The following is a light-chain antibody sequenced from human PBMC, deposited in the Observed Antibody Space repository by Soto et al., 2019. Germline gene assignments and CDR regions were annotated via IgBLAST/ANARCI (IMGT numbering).Light chain of an antibody. CDR2: DAS. CDR1: QGISNS. Sequence: DIQMTQSPSSLSASVGDRVTITCRASQGISNSLAWYQQEPGKVPKLLIYDASTLQSGVSSRFSGSGSGTDFTLTISSLQTEDVATYYCQKYDSAPEAFGQGTKVEIK. CDR3: QKYDSAPEA. V-gene: IGKV1-27*01. J-gene: IGKJ1*01.